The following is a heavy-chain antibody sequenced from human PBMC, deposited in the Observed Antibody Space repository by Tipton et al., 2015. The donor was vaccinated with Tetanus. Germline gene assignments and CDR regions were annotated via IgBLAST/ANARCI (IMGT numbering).Heavy chain of an antibody. V-gene: IGHV4-34*01. D-gene: IGHD3-22*01. CDR2: INHSGST. CDR3: ARQDTLNYYYVGYFHD. J-gene: IGHJ1*01. Sequence: TLSLTCAVYGGSFSAYYWSWIRQSPGKGLEWIGEINHSGSTTYSPSFKSRVTISVDTPKNQFSLKLTSLTAADTAVYYCARQDTLNYYYVGYFHDWGQGTLVTVSS. CDR1: GGSFSAYY.